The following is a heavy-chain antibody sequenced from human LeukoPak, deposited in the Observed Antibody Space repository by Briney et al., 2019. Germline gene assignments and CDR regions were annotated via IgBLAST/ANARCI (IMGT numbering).Heavy chain of an antibody. D-gene: IGHD3-22*01. CDR3: ARDRYYDSSGPEDY. CDR2: ISSSSSYI. J-gene: IGHJ4*02. V-gene: IGHV3-21*01. Sequence: GGSLRLSCAASGFTFSSYSMNWVRQAPGKGLEWVSSISSSSSYIYYADSVKGRFTISRDNAKNSLYLQMNSLRAENRAVYYCARDRYYDSSGPEDYWGQGTLVTVSS. CDR1: GFTFSSYS.